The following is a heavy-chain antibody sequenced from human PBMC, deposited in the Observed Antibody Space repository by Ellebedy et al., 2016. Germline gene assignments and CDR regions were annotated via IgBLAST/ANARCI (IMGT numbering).Heavy chain of an antibody. CDR2: IYHSGST. Sequence: SETLSLTCTVSGYSISSGYYWGWIRQPPGKGLEWIGSIYHSGSTYYNPSLKSQVTISVDASKNQFSLKLTSVTVADTAVYYCARDGRLIDPWGQGTLVTVSS. CDR3: ARDGRLIDP. V-gene: IGHV4-38-2*02. J-gene: IGHJ5*02. CDR1: GYSISSGYY.